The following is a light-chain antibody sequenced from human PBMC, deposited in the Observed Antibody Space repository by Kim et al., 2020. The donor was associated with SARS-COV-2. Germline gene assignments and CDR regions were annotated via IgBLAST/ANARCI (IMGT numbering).Light chain of an antibody. Sequence: SYELTQPPSVSVSPGQTATITCSGDELGEKYVCWYQQKPGQPPVLVIYQDTKRPSGIPERFSGSNSGKTATLTISGAQAMDEADYFCQVWASSTVVFGGG. V-gene: IGLV3-1*01. J-gene: IGLJ2*01. CDR2: QDT. CDR3: QVWASSTVV. CDR1: ELGEKY.